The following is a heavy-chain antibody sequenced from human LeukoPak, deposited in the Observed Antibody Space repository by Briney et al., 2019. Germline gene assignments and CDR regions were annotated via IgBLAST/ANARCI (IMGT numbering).Heavy chain of an antibody. CDR3: ARGSCSGGSCYEAYFQH. V-gene: IGHV3-11*06. D-gene: IGHD2-15*01. Sequence: GGSLRLSCAASGFTFSDYYMSWIRQAPGKGLEWVSSISSSSSYIYYADSVKGRFTISRDNAKNSLYLQMNSLRAEDTAVYYCARGSCSGGSCYEAYFQHWGQGTLVTVSS. J-gene: IGHJ1*01. CDR1: GFTFSDYY. CDR2: ISSSSSYI.